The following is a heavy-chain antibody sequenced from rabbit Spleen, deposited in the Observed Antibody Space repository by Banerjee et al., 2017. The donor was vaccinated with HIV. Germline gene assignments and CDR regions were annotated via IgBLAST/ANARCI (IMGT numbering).Heavy chain of an antibody. CDR3: ARGTAGGGDGYAL. CDR1: GFSFSSGYY. Sequence: QEQLVESGGDLVKPGASLTLTCTASGFSFSSGYYMCWVRQAPEKGLEWIACIYAGSSGSTYYASWAKGRVTISKTSSTTVTLQLNSLTVADTATYFCARGTAGGGDGYALWGPGTLVTVS. J-gene: IGHJ4*01. D-gene: IGHD6-1*01. V-gene: IGHV1S45*01. CDR2: IYAGSSGST.